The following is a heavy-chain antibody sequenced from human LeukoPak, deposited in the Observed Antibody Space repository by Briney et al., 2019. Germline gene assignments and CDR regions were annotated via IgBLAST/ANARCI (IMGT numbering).Heavy chain of an antibody. J-gene: IGHJ4*02. Sequence: PGGSLRHSCAASGFTFSNYAMSWVRQAPGKGLEWVSGLSGSGGNTIYADSVKGRFTISRDNSKNTMFLQMNSLRAEDTAVYYCAKELSGGWPFDYWGQGTLVTVSS. D-gene: IGHD2-15*01. V-gene: IGHV3-23*01. CDR3: AKELSGGWPFDY. CDR2: LSGSGGNT. CDR1: GFTFSNYA.